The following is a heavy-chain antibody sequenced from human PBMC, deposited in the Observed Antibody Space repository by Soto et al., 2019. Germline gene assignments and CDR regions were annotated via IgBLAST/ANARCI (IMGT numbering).Heavy chain of an antibody. CDR2: ISSSSSYI. V-gene: IGHV3-21*01. D-gene: IGHD2-15*01. J-gene: IGHJ4*02. Sequence: EVQLVESGGGLVKPGGSLRLSCAASGFTFSSYSMNWVRQAPGKGLEWVSSISSSSSYIYYADSVKGRFTISRDNAKNSLYLQRNSLRAEATAVYYCASGSPTDVAATTTAPFDYWGQGTLVTVSS. CDR1: GFTFSSYS. CDR3: ASGSPTDVAATTTAPFDY.